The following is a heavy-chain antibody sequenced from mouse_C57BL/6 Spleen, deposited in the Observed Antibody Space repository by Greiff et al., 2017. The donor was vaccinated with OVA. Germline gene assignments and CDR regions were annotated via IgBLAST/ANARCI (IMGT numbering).Heavy chain of an antibody. CDR3: ARHGWDGGYFDV. CDR2: ISSGGSYT. CDR1: GFTFSSYG. J-gene: IGHJ1*03. V-gene: IGHV5-6*01. D-gene: IGHD4-1*01. Sequence: DVQLVESGGDLVKPGGSLKLSCAASGFTFSSYGMSWVRQTPDKRLEWVATISSGGSYTYYPDSVKGRFTISRDNAKNTLYLQMSSLKSEDTAMYYCARHGWDGGYFDVWGTGTTVTVSS.